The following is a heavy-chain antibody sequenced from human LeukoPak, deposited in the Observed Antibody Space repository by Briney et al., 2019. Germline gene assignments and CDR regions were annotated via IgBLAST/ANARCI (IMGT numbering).Heavy chain of an antibody. CDR3: AKDLVRDIAVAGYFDS. CDR2: ISYDGSNK. J-gene: IGHJ4*02. V-gene: IGHV3-30*18. Sequence: PGGSLRLSCAASGFTFSSYGMHWVRQAPGKGLEWVAVISYDGSNKYYADSVKGRSTISRDNSKNTLYLQMNTLRAEDTAVYYCAKDLVRDIAVAGYFDSWGQGTLVTVSS. D-gene: IGHD6-19*01. CDR1: GFTFSSYG.